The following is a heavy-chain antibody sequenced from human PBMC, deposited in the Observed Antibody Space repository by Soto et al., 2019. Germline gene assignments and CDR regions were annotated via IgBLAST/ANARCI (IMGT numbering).Heavy chain of an antibody. D-gene: IGHD2-15*01. V-gene: IGHV3-23*01. Sequence: EVQLLESGGGLVQPGGSLRLSCAASGFTFSGYAMSWVRQAPGKGLEWVSAISGSGGSTYYADSVKGRFTISRDNSKNTLYLQMNSLRAEDTAVYYCAKWGVVVVAASYFDYWGQGTLVTVSS. CDR2: ISGSGGST. J-gene: IGHJ4*02. CDR3: AKWGVVVVAASYFDY. CDR1: GFTFSGYA.